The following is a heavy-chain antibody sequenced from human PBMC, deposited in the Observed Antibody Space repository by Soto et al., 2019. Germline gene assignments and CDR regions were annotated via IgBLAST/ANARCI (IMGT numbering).Heavy chain of an antibody. J-gene: IGHJ5*02. CDR2: ISWDGGST. CDR3: AKGAGYSSSWYGGGWFDP. V-gene: IGHV3-43*01. D-gene: IGHD6-13*01. Sequence: DVQLVESGGVVVQPGGSLRLSCAASGFTFDDYTMHWVRQAPGKGLEWVSLISWDGGSTYYADSVKGRFTISRDNSKNSLYLQMKGLRTEDTALYYCAKGAGYSSSWYGGGWFDPWGQGTLVTVSS. CDR1: GFTFDDYT.